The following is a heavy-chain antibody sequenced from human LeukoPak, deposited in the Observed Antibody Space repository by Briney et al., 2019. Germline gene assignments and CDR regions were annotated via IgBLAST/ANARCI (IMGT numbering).Heavy chain of an antibody. CDR1: GYTFTTYY. D-gene: IGHD1-26*01. J-gene: IGHJ4*02. V-gene: IGHV1-46*01. CDR3: ARDLGGSYQDY. CDR2: INPSGGST. Sequence: GASVKVSCKASGYTFTTYYMHWVRQAPGQGFEWMGIINPSGGSTNYAQKFQGRVTMTRDTSTSTVYMELSSLRSDDTAVYYYARDLGGSYQDYWGQGTLVTVSS.